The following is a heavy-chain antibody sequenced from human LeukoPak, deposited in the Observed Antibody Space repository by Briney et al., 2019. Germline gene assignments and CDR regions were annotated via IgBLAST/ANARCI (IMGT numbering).Heavy chain of an antibody. Sequence: ASVKVSCKPSGYSFTRNGIIWVRQAPGHRLEWMAWISANSGNTNYAQNFQDRVTLTTNTSTSTAYMELRSLRSEDTAVYYCARDVNYAFDYWGQGTLVTVSS. V-gene: IGHV1-18*01. D-gene: IGHD3-16*01. J-gene: IGHJ4*02. CDR3: ARDVNYAFDY. CDR1: GYSFTRNG. CDR2: ISANSGNT.